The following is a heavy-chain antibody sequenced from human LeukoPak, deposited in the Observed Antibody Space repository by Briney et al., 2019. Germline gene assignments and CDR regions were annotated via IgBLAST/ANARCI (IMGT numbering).Heavy chain of an antibody. D-gene: IGHD4-23*01. CDR2: ISSDSSLI. CDR1: GFIFSSYS. V-gene: IGHV3-21*04. CDR3: ARGTDYGGNTEYFQH. J-gene: IGHJ1*01. Sequence: GGSLRLSCAASGFIFSSYSMNWVRQAPGKGLEWVSAISSDSSLIYYADSLKGRFTISRDNAKNSLYLQMNSLRAEDTALYYCARGTDYGGNTEYFQHWGQGTLVTVSS.